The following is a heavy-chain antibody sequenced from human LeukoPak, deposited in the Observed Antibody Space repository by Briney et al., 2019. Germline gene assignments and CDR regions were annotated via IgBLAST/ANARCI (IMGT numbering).Heavy chain of an antibody. CDR1: GFSLSTSGVG. V-gene: IGHV2-5*01. Sequence: SGPSLVNPTQTLTLTCTFSGFSLSTSGVGVGWIRQPPGKALEWLALIYWNDDKRYSPSLKSRLTITKDTSKNQVVLTMTNMDPVDTATYYCAHSSMVLWFGIFDYWGQGTLVTVSS. D-gene: IGHD3-10*01. J-gene: IGHJ4*02. CDR2: IYWNDDK. CDR3: AHSSMVLWFGIFDY.